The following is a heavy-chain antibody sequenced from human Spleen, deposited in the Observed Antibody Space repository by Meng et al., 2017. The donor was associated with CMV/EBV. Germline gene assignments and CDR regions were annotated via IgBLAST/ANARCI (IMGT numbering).Heavy chain of an antibody. V-gene: IGHV4-34*01. J-gene: IGHJ5*02. Sequence: GYSWSWIRQPPGKGLEWIGEINHSGSTNYNPSLKNRVTISVDTSKNQFSLKLSSVTAADTAVYYCARLRGYYDSSGYYHRYNWFDPWGQGTLVTVSS. CDR1: GYS. D-gene: IGHD3-22*01. CDR3: ARLRGYYDSSGYYHRYNWFDP. CDR2: INHSGST.